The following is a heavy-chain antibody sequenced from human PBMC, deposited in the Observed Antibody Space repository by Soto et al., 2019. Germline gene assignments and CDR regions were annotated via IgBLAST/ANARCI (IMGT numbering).Heavy chain of an antibody. Sequence: SETLSLTCTVSGSSIINGDYYCFCIREPPWNGLEWIGSIYYSGSTFYNPSLKSRVTMSVDTSKNQFSLRLNSVTAADTSLYYCARLWHDSSGYYYSFDQWGQGTLVTVSS. V-gene: IGHV4-39*01. CDR3: ARLWHDSSGYYYSFDQ. D-gene: IGHD3-22*01. J-gene: IGHJ4*02. CDR2: IYYSGST. CDR1: GSSIINGDYY.